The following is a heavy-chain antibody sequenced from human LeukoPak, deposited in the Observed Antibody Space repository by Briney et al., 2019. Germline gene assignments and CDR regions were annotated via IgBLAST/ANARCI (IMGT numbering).Heavy chain of an antibody. CDR2: ISWNSGAI. Sequence: GRSLRLSCAVSGFTFDDYAMHWVRQAPGKGLEWVSGISWNSGAIGYADSVKGRFTISRDNSKNTLYLQMNSLTAEDTAVYYCVRGWQQLGSWGRGTLVTVSS. J-gene: IGHJ5*02. D-gene: IGHD1-1*01. CDR1: GFTFDDYA. CDR3: VRGWQQLGS. V-gene: IGHV3-9*01.